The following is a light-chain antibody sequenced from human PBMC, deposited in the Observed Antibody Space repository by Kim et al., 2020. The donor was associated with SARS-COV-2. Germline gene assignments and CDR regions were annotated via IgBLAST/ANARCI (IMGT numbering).Light chain of an antibody. CDR3: QQSHYHQLLT. J-gene: IGKJ4*01. Sequence: DIQMTQSPSSLAASVGDRVTIACRASQSISTYLNWYQQKPGKAPKLLIYAASSLQSGVPSRFSGSGSGTDFTLTISSLQPADFAAYYYQQSHYHQLLTFGGGTKVDIK. CDR1: QSISTY. CDR2: AAS. V-gene: IGKV1-39*01.